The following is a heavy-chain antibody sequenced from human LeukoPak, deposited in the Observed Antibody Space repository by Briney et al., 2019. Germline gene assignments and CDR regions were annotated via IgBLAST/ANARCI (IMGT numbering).Heavy chain of an antibody. CDR2: ISYDGSNK. Sequence: PGGSLRLSCAASGFTFSSYAMHWVRQAPGKGLEWVAVISYDGSNKYYADSVKGRFTISRDNSKNTLNLQMNSLRAEDTAVYYCAKDPTHFRVWDDYDSNVLNCWGQGTLVTVSS. CDR3: AKDPTHFRVWDDYDSNVLNC. J-gene: IGHJ4*02. D-gene: IGHD3-22*01. V-gene: IGHV3-30*04. CDR1: GFTFSSYA.